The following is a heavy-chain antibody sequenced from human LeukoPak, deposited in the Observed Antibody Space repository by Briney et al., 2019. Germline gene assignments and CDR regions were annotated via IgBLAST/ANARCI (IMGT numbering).Heavy chain of an antibody. J-gene: IGHJ4*02. CDR1: GYTLTQLS. V-gene: IGHV1-24*01. CDR3: ATPTSYSGSYYPHFDY. CDR2: FDPEDGVT. D-gene: IGHD1-26*01. Sequence: ASVKVSCKVSGYTLTQLSMYWVRQAPGNGLEWMGGFDPEDGVTIYAQKFQGRVTMTEDTSTDTAYMELSSLRSEDTAVYYCATPTSYSGSYYPHFDYWGQGTLVTVSS.